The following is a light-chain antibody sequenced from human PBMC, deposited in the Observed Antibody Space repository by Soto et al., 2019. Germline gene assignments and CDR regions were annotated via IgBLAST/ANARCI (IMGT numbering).Light chain of an antibody. CDR2: GAS. CDR1: QSVSSN. Sequence: EIVLTQSPGTLSLSPGERATLSCRARQSVSSNLAWYQQKPGQAPRLLIYGASSRATGIPDRFSGSGSGTDFTLTISRLEPEDFAVYYCQQYGSSPITFGQGTRLEI. J-gene: IGKJ5*01. CDR3: QQYGSSPIT. V-gene: IGKV3-20*01.